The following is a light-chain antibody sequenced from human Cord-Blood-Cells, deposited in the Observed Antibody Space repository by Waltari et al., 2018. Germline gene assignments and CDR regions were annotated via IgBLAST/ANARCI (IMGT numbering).Light chain of an antibody. CDR1: QSISSY. Sequence: DIQMTQSPSSLSASVGARVTITCRASQSISSYLNWYQQKPGKAPKLLIDAASSLQSGVPSRFSGSGSATDFTLTISSLQPEDFATYYCQQSYSTPPTFGQGTKVEIK. V-gene: IGKV1-39*01. CDR3: QQSYSTPPT. J-gene: IGKJ1*01. CDR2: AAS.